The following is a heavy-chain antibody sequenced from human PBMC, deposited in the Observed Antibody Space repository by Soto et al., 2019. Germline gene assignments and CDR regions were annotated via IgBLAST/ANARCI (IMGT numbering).Heavy chain of an antibody. D-gene: IGHD5-18*01. Sequence: SETLSLTCTVSGGSISSGDYYWSWIRQPPGKGLEWIGYIYYSGSTYYSPSLKSRVTISVDTSKNQFSLKLSSVTAADTAVYYCARRGYSYGYLYYFDYWGQGTLVTVSS. V-gene: IGHV4-30-4*01. J-gene: IGHJ4*02. CDR3: ARRGYSYGYLYYFDY. CDR2: IYYSGST. CDR1: GGSISSGDYY.